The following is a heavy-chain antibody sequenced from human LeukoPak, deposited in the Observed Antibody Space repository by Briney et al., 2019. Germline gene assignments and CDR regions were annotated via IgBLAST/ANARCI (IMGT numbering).Heavy chain of an antibody. V-gene: IGHV4-30-4*01. D-gene: IGHD3-9*01. Sequence: PSETLSLTCTVSGGSISSYYWSWIRQPPGKGLEWIGYIYYSGSTYYNPSLKSRVTISVDTSKNQFSLKLSSVTAADTAVYYCARYLQAFDYWGQGTLSPSPQ. CDR1: GGSISSYY. CDR3: ARYLQAFDY. CDR2: IYYSGST. J-gene: IGHJ4*02.